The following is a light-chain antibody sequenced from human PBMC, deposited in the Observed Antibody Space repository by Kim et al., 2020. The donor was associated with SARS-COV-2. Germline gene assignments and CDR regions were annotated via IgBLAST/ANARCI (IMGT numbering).Light chain of an antibody. CDR2: FAS. CDR3: QQHGSPPQT. CDR1: QSVAANS. V-gene: IGKV3-20*01. J-gene: IGKJ1*01. Sequence: EIVLTQSPGTLSLSPGETATLSCRASQSVAANSVAWYRQRPGQAPRLLVYFASSRATGIPDRFSGSGSGTDFTLIINRLEPEDFAVYFCQQHGSPPQTFGQGTRVEIK.